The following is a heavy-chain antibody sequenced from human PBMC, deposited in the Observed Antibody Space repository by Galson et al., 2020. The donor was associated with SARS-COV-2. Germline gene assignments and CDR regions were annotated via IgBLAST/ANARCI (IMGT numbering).Heavy chain of an antibody. CDR2: IFYSAST. D-gene: IGHD2-2*01. V-gene: IGHV4-31*03. CDR3: ARDFGPGYCSSTSCSPFDH. J-gene: IGHJ4*02. Sequence: SETLSLTCTVSGDSISSAGYYWSWIRQLPGKGLEWIGYIFYSASTYYNPSLKSRVTISLDTSKNQFPLKLTSVTAADTAVYYCARDFGPGYCSSTSCSPFDHWGQGILVTVSS. CDR1: GDSISSAGYY.